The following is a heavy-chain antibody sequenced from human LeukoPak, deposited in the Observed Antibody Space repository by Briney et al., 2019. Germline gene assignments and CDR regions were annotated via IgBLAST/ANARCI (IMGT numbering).Heavy chain of an antibody. CDR2: INHSGST. D-gene: IGHD1/OR15-1a*01. CDR1: GGSFSGYY. V-gene: IGHV4-34*01. Sequence: PSETLSLTCAVYGGSFSGYYWSWIRQPPGKGLEWIGEINHSGSTNYNPSLKSRVTISVDTSKNQFSLKLSSVTAADTAIYYCARNNWGIDYWGLGTLVTVSS. CDR3: ARNNWGIDY. J-gene: IGHJ4*01.